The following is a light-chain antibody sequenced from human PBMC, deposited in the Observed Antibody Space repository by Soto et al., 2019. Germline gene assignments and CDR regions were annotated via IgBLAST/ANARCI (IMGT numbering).Light chain of an antibody. Sequence: IQMSQSPSTLSASVGDRVTSTCRASQSISSWLAWFQQKPGKAPKLLIYKASSLESGVPSRFSGSGSGTEFTLTISSLQPDDFATYYCQQYNNYPLTFGQGTKVDI. J-gene: IGKJ1*01. CDR2: KAS. CDR1: QSISSW. V-gene: IGKV1-5*03. CDR3: QQYNNYPLT.